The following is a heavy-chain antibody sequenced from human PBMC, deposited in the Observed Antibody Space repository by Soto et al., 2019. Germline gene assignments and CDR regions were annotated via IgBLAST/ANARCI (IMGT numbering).Heavy chain of an antibody. CDR1: GWTFDDYG. V-gene: IGHV3-43*01. D-gene: IGHD3-9*01. Sequence: ARGWTFDDYGLSVVRQAPGNVMEKVSLISWDGGSTYYADSVKGRFTISRDNSKNSLYLQMNSLRTEDTALYYCAKDLNPGYYDILTGYRYDAFGIWGQAIMVTLPS. J-gene: IGHJ3*02. CDR3: AKDLNPGYYDILTGYRYDAFGI. CDR2: ISWDGGST.